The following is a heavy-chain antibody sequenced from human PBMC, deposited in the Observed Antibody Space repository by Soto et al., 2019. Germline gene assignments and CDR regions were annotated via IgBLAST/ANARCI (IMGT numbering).Heavy chain of an antibody. CDR1: GVTFSSYW. CDR2: IKQDGSEK. J-gene: IGHJ3*02. D-gene: IGHD1-26*01. Sequence: GGSLRLSCAASGVTFSSYWMTWVRQAPGKGLEWVANIKQDGSEKYFLDSVKGRFTISRDNAKNSLYLQMNSLRAEDTAVYYCARDWSGNYYPFDAFDIWGQGTMVTVSS. V-gene: IGHV3-7*05. CDR3: ARDWSGNYYPFDAFDI.